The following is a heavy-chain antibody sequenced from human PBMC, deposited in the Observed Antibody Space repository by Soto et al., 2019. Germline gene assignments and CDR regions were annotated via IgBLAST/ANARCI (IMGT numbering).Heavy chain of an antibody. J-gene: IGHJ6*02. Sequence: GGSLRLSCAASGFTFSSYAMTWVRQAPGRGLEWVSAISGSSSTIDNADSVKGRFTISRDNAKNSLYLQMNSLRAEDTAVYYCAREYCSSTSCYTYYGMDVWGQGTTVTVSS. CDR1: GFTFSSYA. CDR3: AREYCSSTSCYTYYGMDV. CDR2: ISGSSSTI. V-gene: IGHV3-48*01. D-gene: IGHD2-2*02.